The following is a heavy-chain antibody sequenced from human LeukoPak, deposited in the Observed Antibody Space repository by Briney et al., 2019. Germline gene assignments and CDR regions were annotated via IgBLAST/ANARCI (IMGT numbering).Heavy chain of an antibody. Sequence: GGSLRLSCAASGFTCRSYSKNWVRQAPGKGLEWVSYLSISSSTIYYEDSVKGRFTMSRDNAKNSMYLQMNSLRAEETAVYYCARDVIVEFDYWGQGTLVTVSS. CDR3: ARDVIVEFDY. V-gene: IGHV3-48*01. D-gene: IGHD3-22*01. CDR1: GFTCRSYS. CDR2: LSISSSTI. J-gene: IGHJ4*02.